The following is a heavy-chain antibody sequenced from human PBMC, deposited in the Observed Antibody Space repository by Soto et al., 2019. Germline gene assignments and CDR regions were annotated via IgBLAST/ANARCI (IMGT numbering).Heavy chain of an antibody. CDR3: ACQYCTNSRCYALDY. CDR2: VNAYNGNT. V-gene: IGHV1-18*01. Sequence: ASVKVSCKASGYTFSSYGFSWVRQAPGQGLEWLGWVNAYNGNTNYAQNLQGRVTMTADTSTGTSNMELRNLRSDDTAVYYCACQYCTNSRCYALDYWGQGTLVTVSS. D-gene: IGHD2-2*01. CDR1: GYTFSSYG. J-gene: IGHJ4*02.